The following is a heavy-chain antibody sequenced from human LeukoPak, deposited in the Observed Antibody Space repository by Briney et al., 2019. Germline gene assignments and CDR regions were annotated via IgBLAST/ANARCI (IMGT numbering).Heavy chain of an antibody. V-gene: IGHV3-74*01. J-gene: IGHJ6*03. CDR3: ARDEWLVDYYYYYMDV. CDR2: INSDGSST. Sequence: QSGGSLRLSCAASGFTFSSYWMHWVRKAPGKGLVWVSRINSDGSSTSYADSVKGRFTISRDNAKNTLYLQMNSLRAEDTAVYYCARDEWLVDYYYYYMDVWGKGTTVTVSS. D-gene: IGHD6-19*01. CDR1: GFTFSSYW.